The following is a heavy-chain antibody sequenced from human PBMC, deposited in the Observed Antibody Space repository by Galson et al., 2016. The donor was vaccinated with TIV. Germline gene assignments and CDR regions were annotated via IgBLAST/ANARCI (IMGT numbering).Heavy chain of an antibody. J-gene: IGHJ4*02. CDR1: GYSFTNYW. D-gene: IGHD5-12*01. CDR3: ARHGWTVATSNPFDL. V-gene: IGHV5-51*01. Sequence: QSGAEVKKPGESLKISCKGSGYSFTNYWVGWVRQMPGKGLEWMGLIYPGDSGTRYSPSFQGQVTIPADKSNNTSYLQWSSLKASDTAIYYCARHGWTVATSNPFDLWGQGTLVTVSS. CDR2: IYPGDSGT.